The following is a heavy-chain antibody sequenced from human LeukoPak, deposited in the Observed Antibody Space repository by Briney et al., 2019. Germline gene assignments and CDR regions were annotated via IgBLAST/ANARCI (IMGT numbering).Heavy chain of an antibody. J-gene: IGHJ4*02. Sequence: SETLSLTCTVSGGSISNFYWCWIREPAGKGLEWIGRIYTSGSTNYNPSLKSRVTMSVDTSKNQFSLKLTSVTAADTAVYYCAGDLMGRQWLVDDFDYWGQGTLGTVSS. CDR3: AGDLMGRQWLVDDFDY. V-gene: IGHV4-4*07. CDR2: IYTSGST. CDR1: GGSISNFY. D-gene: IGHD6-19*01.